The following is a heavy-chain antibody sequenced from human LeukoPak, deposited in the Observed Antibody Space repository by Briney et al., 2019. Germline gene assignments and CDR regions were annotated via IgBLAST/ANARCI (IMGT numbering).Heavy chain of an antibody. Sequence: GGSLRLSCAASGFTFSSYSMNWVRQAPGKAMEWVSSITSSGTHIFYADSVRGRFTISRDNAKNSLYLQMNSLRAEDTAVYYCAELGITMIGGVWGKGTTVTISS. D-gene: IGHD3-10*02. J-gene: IGHJ6*04. V-gene: IGHV3-21*01. CDR3: AELGITMIGGV. CDR1: GFTFSSYS. CDR2: ITSSGTHI.